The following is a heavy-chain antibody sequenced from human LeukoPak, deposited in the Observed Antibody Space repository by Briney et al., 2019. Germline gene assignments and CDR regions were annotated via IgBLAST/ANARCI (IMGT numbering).Heavy chain of an antibody. V-gene: IGHV3-30*04. CDR2: ISYDGSNK. J-gene: IGHJ4*02. CDR1: GFTFSSYA. D-gene: IGHD1-26*01. CDR3: AKDRNSEGGAAKNY. Sequence: GRSLRLSCAASGFTFSSYAMHWVRQAPGKGLEWVAVISYDGSNKYYADSVKGRFTISRDNSKNTLYLQMNSLRAEDTAVYYCAKDRNSEGGAAKNYWGQGTLVTVSS.